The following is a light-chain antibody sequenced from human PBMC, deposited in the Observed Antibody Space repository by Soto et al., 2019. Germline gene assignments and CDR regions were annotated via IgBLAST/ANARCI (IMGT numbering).Light chain of an antibody. CDR1: QRVSSRF. CDR3: QQYGSSPGR. Sequence: EIVLTQSPGTLSLSPGERATLSCRASQRVSSRFLAWYQQKRGQAPRLIIYGASSRAAGIPERFSGSGSGTDFTLTITRLEPEDFAVYYCQQYGSSPGRVGQGTKVEIK. V-gene: IGKV3-20*01. J-gene: IGKJ1*01. CDR2: GAS.